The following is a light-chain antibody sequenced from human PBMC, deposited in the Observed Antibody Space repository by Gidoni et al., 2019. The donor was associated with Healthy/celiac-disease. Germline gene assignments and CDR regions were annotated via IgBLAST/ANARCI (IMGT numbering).Light chain of an antibody. V-gene: IGKV3-20*01. CDR3: QQYGSSPRALT. Sequence: EIVLTQSPGTLSLSPGERATLSCRASQSVSSSYLAWYQQKPGQAPRLLIYGASSRATGIPDRFSGSGSGTDFTLTISRLEPEDFAVYYCQQYGSSPRALTFGGGTMVEIK. CDR2: GAS. J-gene: IGKJ4*01. CDR1: QSVSSSY.